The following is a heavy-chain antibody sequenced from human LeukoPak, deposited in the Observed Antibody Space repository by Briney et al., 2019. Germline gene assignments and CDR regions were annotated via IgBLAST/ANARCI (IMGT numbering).Heavy chain of an antibody. Sequence: SETLSLTCTVSGGSISSGGYYWSWIRQHPGKGLEWIGYIYYSGSTNYNPSLKSRVTISVDTSKNQFSLKLSSVTAADTAVYYCARAGGDFWSGYGAFDIWGQGTMVTVSS. V-gene: IGHV4-61*08. J-gene: IGHJ3*02. CDR1: GGSISSGGYY. CDR2: IYYSGST. D-gene: IGHD3-3*01. CDR3: ARAGGDFWSGYGAFDI.